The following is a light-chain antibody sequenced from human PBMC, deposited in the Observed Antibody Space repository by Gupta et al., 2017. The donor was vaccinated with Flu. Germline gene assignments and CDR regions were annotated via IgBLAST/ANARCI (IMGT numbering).Light chain of an antibody. CDR1: TGAVTSGHH. J-gene: IGLJ3*02. CDR2: STA. V-gene: IGLV7-43*01. Sequence: QTVVTQEPSLTVSPGGTVTLTCASSTGAVTSGHHPNWFQQKPGQAPRALIYSTANSHSTRHSWTPARFSGSLLGGKAALTLSGVQPEDEAEYYCLLNYGGPWVFGGGTKLTVL. CDR3: LLNYGGPWV.